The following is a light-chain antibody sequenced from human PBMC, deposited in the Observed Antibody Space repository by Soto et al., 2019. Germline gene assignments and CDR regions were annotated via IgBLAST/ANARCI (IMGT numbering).Light chain of an antibody. CDR1: SSDVGSHNL. V-gene: IGLV2-23*02. CDR3: CSYGGSRAV. CDR2: EVS. Sequence: QSALTQPASVSGSPGQSITISCTGTSSDVGSHNLVSWYQQHPGQAPKLMIYEVSKRPLGVSARFSASKSGNTASLTISGLQAEDEADYYCCSYGGSRAVFGGCTKLTV. J-gene: IGLJ7*01.